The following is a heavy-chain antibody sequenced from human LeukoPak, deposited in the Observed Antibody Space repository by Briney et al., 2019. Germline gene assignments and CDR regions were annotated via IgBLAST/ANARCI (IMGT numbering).Heavy chain of an antibody. J-gene: IGHJ4*02. Sequence: PSETLSLTCAVSGGSISSSNWWSWVRQPPGKGLEWIGEIYHSGSTNYNPSLKSRVTISVDKSKNQFSLKLSSVTAADTAVYYCARDRLPGPHYYDSSGLVPLGYWGQGTLVTVSS. CDR1: GGSISSSNW. CDR2: IYHSGST. CDR3: ARDRLPGPHYYDSSGLVPLGY. D-gene: IGHD3-22*01. V-gene: IGHV4-4*02.